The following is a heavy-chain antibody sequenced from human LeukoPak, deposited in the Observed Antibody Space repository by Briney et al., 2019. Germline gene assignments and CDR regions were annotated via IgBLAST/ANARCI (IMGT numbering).Heavy chain of an antibody. Sequence: GGSLRLSCAASGFTFSSYGIHCVRQAPGKGLEWVAVISYDGSNKYYADSVKGRFTISRDNSKNTLYLQMNSLRAEDTAVYYCAKGKNSWNLYGMDVWGQGTTVTVSS. CDR3: AKGKNSWNLYGMDV. V-gene: IGHV3-30*18. J-gene: IGHJ6*02. CDR1: GFTFSSYG. D-gene: IGHD1-20*01. CDR2: ISYDGSNK.